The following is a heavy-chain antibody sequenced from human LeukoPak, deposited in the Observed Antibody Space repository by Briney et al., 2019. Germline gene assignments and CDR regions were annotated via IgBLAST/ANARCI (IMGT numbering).Heavy chain of an antibody. CDR3: ARNAVVVTPLLYYYYMDV. D-gene: IGHD2-21*02. J-gene: IGHJ6*03. CDR2: INPNSGGT. Sequence: GASVKVSCKASGYTFTGYYMHWVRQAPGQGLEWMGWINPNSGGTNYAQKFQGRVTMTRDTSISTAYMELSRLRSDDTAVYYRARNAVVVTPLLYYYYMDVWGKGTTVTVSS. CDR1: GYTFTGYY. V-gene: IGHV1-2*02.